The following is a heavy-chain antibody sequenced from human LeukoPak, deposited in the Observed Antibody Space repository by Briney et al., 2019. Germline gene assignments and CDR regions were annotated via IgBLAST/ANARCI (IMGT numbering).Heavy chain of an antibody. V-gene: IGHV1-18*01. D-gene: IGHD3-10*01. J-gene: IGHJ5*02. CDR1: GYTFTSYG. CDR2: ISTYNGNT. Sequence: ASVKVSCKASGYTFTSYGFSWVRQAPGQGLEWMGWISTYNGNTNYAQKFQGRVTMTTDTSTSTAYMELRSLRSDDTAVYYCARDNRMVRGVIDWFDPWGQGTLVTVSS. CDR3: ARDNRMVRGVIDWFDP.